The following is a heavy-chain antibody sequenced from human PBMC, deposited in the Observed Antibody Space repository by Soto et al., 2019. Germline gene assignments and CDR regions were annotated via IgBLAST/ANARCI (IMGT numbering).Heavy chain of an antibody. D-gene: IGHD3-16*01. J-gene: IGHJ4*02. CDR3: AREVGRGSGSYSLDY. CDR1: GFTFSMYW. Sequence: EVQLVESGGGLVQPGGSLRLSCAASGFTFSMYWMHWVRQAPGKGLLWVSRINGDGTDTTYADSVKGRFTISRDNAKNKVYLQMNGLRAEETAVYYCAREVGRGSGSYSLDYWGQETLVTVSS. V-gene: IGHV3-74*03. CDR2: INGDGTDT.